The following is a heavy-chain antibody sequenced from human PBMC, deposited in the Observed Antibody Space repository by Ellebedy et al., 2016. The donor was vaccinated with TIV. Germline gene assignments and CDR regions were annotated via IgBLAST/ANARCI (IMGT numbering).Heavy chain of an antibody. CDR1: GGSFSGHS. J-gene: IGHJ2*01. CDR2: VNHRGST. Sequence: SETLSLTCAVNGGSFSGHSWSWIRQPPGKGLEWIGEVNHRGSTSYNRSLRSRVTISIDTSNYQFSLRLSAVTAADTAVYYCARGYFQEVDLDHWYFELWGRGTLVTFSS. V-gene: IGHV4-34*01. D-gene: IGHD2-8*01. CDR3: ARGYFQEVDLDHWYFEL.